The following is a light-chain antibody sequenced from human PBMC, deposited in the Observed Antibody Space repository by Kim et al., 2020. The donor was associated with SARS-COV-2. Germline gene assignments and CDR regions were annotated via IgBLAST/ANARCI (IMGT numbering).Light chain of an antibody. CDR1: QRVSSDNKNY. J-gene: IGKJ4*01. CDR3: QQYYSTPLT. Sequence: ERATVNCKSSQRVSSDNKNYLAWYQQKPGQPPKLLIYWASTRESGVPDRFSGSGSGTDFTHTISSLQAEDVAVYYCQQYYSTPLTFGGGTKVDIK. CDR2: WAS. V-gene: IGKV4-1*01.